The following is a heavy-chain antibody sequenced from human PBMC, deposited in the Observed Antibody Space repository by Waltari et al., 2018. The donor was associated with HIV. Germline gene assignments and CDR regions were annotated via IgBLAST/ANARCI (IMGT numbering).Heavy chain of an antibody. CDR3: AKVGSSGPLDH. CDR1: GFTSSSVA. CDR2: IWYDGSNE. Sequence: QVHLVQSGGGVVQTGRSLRLSGVAYGFTSSSVAMHSVRQTPGKGLEWVVGIWYDGSNENYADSVKGRFTISRDNSMDTLYLEMMSLRADDTAKYYCAKVGSSGPLDHWGQGTLVTVSP. J-gene: IGHJ4*02. D-gene: IGHD6-19*01. V-gene: IGHV3-33*08.